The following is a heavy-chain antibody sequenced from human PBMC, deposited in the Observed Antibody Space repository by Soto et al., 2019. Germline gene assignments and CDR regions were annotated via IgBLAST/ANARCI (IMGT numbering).Heavy chain of an antibody. D-gene: IGHD3-22*01. CDR3: ARDVESNTKINYYYYLRGMDA. CDR2: ISPYNGTT. J-gene: IGHJ6*02. V-gene: IGHV1-18*04. Sequence: APVKLARKTAGYTITADVISRRLHNTRQGLQWLGCISPYNGTTKYAEKFQGDMTMTTDTATRTAYMDLRSLRSDDTAVYYCARDVESNTKINYYYYLRGMDAWGQGTRITVS. CDR1: GYTITADV.